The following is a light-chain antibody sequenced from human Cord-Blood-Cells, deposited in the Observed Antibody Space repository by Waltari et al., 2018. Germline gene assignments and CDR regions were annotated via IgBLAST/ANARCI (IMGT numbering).Light chain of an antibody. CDR2: GNG. CDR1: SSNIGAGYD. CDR3: QSYDSSLSGWV. Sequence: QSVLTQPPSVSGAPGQRVTISCTGSSSNIGAGYDVHWYQQLPGTAPKLLIYGNGNRPSVVPARLSGSKSGTSASLAITGLQAEDEADDYCQSYDSSLSGWVFGGGTKLTVL. J-gene: IGLJ3*02. V-gene: IGLV1-40*01.